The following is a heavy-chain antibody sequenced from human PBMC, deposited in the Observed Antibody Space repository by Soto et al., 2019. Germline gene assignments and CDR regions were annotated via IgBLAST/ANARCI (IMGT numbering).Heavy chain of an antibody. V-gene: IGHV1-69*01. D-gene: IGHD1-7*01. CDR1: GGTLRSHA. CDR2: IIPIFGSP. Sequence: QVQLVHSGAEVKKPGSSVRVSCKASGGTLRSHAINWVRQAPGQGLEGMGGIIPIFGSPNYAQKFHGRVTISADESSITAYMELSRLRSEDTAVYYCAGTVEIPYFHGMDVWGQGTTVTVSS. CDR3: AGTVEIPYFHGMDV. J-gene: IGHJ6*02.